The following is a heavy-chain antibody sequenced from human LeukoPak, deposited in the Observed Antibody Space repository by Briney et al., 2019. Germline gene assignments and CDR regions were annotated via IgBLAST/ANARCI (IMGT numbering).Heavy chain of an antibody. CDR2: ISSSGGNT. Sequence: GGSLRLSCAASGFTFSSYVMSWVRQAPGKGLEWVSAISSSGGNTYYADSVKGRFTISRDNSKNTLYLQMNSLRAEDTAVYYCAKDRFISDSSGYYYQLDYWGQGTLVTVSS. J-gene: IGHJ4*02. V-gene: IGHV3-23*01. CDR3: AKDRFISDSSGYYYQLDY. CDR1: GFTFSSYV. D-gene: IGHD3-22*01.